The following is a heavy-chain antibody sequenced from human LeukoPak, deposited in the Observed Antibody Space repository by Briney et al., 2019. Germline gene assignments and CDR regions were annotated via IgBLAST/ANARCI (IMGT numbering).Heavy chain of an antibody. CDR3: AREWYSSSRYYYYYYGMDV. Sequence: GGSLRLSCAASGFTFSSYSMNWVRQAPGKGLEWVSSISSSSSYIYYADSVKGRFTISRDNAKNSLYLQMNSLRAEDTAVYYCAREWYSSSRYYYYYYGMDVWGQGTTVTVSS. CDR1: GFTFSSYS. D-gene: IGHD6-6*01. V-gene: IGHV3-21*01. J-gene: IGHJ6*02. CDR2: ISSSSSYI.